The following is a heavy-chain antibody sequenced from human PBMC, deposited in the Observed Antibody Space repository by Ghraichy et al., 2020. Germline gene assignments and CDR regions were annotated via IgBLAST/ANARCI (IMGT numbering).Heavy chain of an antibody. D-gene: IGHD3-22*01. J-gene: IGHJ5*02. V-gene: IGHV2-5*02. CDR1: GFSLSTSGVG. CDR3: AHSAERYYDSSGYYYIWFDP. CDR2: IYWDDDK. Sequence: SGPTLVKPTQTLTLTCTFSGFSLSTSGVGVGWIRQPPGKALEWLALIYWDDDKRYSPSLKSRLTITKDTSKNQVVLTMTNMDPVDTATYYCAHSAERYYDSSGYYYIWFDPWGQGTLVTVSS.